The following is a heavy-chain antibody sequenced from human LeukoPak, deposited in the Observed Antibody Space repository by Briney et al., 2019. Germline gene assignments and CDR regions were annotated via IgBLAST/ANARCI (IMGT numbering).Heavy chain of an antibody. CDR1: GFTFSSYW. D-gene: IGHD3-10*01. V-gene: IGHV3-74*01. CDR3: AKDLGFGELLGYFDY. CDR2: INSDGSST. J-gene: IGHJ4*02. Sequence: GGSLRLSCAASGFTFSSYWMHWVRQAPGKGLVWVSRINSDGSSTSYADAVKGRFTISRDNAENSLYLQMNSLRAEDMAVYYCAKDLGFGELLGYFDYWGQGTLVTVSS.